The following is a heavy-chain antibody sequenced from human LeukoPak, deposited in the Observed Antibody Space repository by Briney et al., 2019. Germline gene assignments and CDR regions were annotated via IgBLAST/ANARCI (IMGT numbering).Heavy chain of an antibody. CDR3: ARVQGQQLRY. CDR2: IYTSGST. D-gene: IGHD6-13*01. V-gene: IGHV4-61*02. J-gene: IGHJ4*02. Sequence: SQTLSLTCTVSGGSISSGSYYWSWIRQPAGKGLEWIGRIYTSGSTNYNPSLESRVTISVDTSKNQFSLKLSSVTAADTAVYYCARVQGQQLRYWGQGTLVTVSS. CDR1: GGSISSGSYY.